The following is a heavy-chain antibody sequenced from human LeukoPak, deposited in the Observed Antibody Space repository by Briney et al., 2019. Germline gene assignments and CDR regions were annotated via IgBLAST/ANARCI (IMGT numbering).Heavy chain of an antibody. CDR2: ISYDGSNK. CDR1: GFTFSRYA. CDR3: VTQRGYCSDGSCYFDY. Sequence: GGSLRLSCAASGFTFSRYAMHWVRQAPGKGLEWVAVISYDGSNKYYADSVKGRFTISRDNSKNTLYLQMNSLRAEDTAEYHCVTQRGYCSDGSCYFDYWGQGTLVTVSS. D-gene: IGHD2-15*01. V-gene: IGHV3-30-3*01. J-gene: IGHJ4*02.